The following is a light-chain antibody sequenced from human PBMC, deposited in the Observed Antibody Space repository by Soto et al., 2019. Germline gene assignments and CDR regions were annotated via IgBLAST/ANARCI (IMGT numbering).Light chain of an antibody. CDR2: KAS. CDR3: QQYNSYSRWT. Sequence: DIQMTQSPSTLSASVGDRVTITCRASQSISSWLAWYQQKPGKAPKLLIYKASSLESGVPSRFSGSVSGTEFTLTISSLQPDDFATYYCQQYNSYSRWTFGQGPKVEIK. V-gene: IGKV1-5*03. J-gene: IGKJ1*01. CDR1: QSISSW.